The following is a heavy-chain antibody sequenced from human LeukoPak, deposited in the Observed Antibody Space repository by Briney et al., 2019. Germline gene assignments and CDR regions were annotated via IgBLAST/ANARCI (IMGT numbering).Heavy chain of an antibody. D-gene: IGHD3-3*01. V-gene: IGHV1-69*13. CDR2: IIPIFGTA. CDR3: ATFTIFGVVIIGGFDY. Sequence: SVKVSCKASGGTFSSYAISWVRQAPGQGLEWMGGIIPIFGTANYAQKFRGRVTITADESTSTAYMELSSLRSEDTAVYYCATFTIFGVVIIGGFDYWGQGTLVTVSS. J-gene: IGHJ4*02. CDR1: GGTFSSYA.